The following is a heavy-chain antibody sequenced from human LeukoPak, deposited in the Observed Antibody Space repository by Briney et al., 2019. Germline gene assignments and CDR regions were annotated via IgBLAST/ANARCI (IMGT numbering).Heavy chain of an antibody. D-gene: IGHD7-27*01. J-gene: IGHJ4*02. CDR1: GGSISSYY. Sequence: SETLSLTCTVSGGSISSYYWSWIRQPPGKGLEWIGYIYYSGSTNYNPSLKSRVTISVDTSKNQFSLKLSSVTAADTAVYYCATLGMGSYYFDYWGQGTLVTVSS. CDR3: ATLGMGSYYFDY. CDR2: IYYSGST. V-gene: IGHV4-59*08.